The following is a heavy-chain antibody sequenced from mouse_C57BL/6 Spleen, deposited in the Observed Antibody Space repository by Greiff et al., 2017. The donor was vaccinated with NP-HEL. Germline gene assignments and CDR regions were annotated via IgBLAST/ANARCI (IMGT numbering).Heavy chain of an antibody. Sequence: VQLQQSGTVLARPGASVKMSCKTSGYTFTSYWMHWVKQRPGQGLEWIGAIYPGNSDTSYNQKFKGKAKLTAVTSASTAYMELSSLTNEDSAVYYCTRRNWDGDYAMDYWGQGTSVTVSS. CDR1: GYTFTSYW. CDR3: TRRNWDGDYAMDY. J-gene: IGHJ4*01. V-gene: IGHV1-5*01. D-gene: IGHD4-1*01. CDR2: IYPGNSDT.